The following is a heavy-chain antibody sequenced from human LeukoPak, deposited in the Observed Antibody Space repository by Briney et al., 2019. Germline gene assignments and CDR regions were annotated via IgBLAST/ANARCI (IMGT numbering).Heavy chain of an antibody. Sequence: GGSLRLSCAASGFTFGSYGMHWVRQAPGKGLEWVAFIRYDGSNKYYADSVKGRFTISRDNSKNTLYLQMNSLRAEDTAVYYCANSSGDYGEYYFDYWGQGTLVTVSS. CDR1: GFTFGSYG. D-gene: IGHD4-17*01. CDR2: IRYDGSNK. CDR3: ANSSGDYGEYYFDY. V-gene: IGHV3-30*02. J-gene: IGHJ4*02.